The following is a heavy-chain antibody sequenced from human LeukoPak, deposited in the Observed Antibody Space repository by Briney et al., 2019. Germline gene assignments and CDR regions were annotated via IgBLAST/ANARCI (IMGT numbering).Heavy chain of an antibody. CDR3: ARGDQNFDY. CDR2: INHSGST. J-gene: IGHJ4*02. CDR1: GGSFSGYY. V-gene: IGHV4-34*01. Sequence: PSETLSLTCAVYGGSFSGYYWSWIRQPPGKGLEWIGEINHSGSTNYNPSLKSRVTISVDTSKNQFSLQLSSVTAEDTAVYYCARGDQNFDYWGQGTLVTVSS.